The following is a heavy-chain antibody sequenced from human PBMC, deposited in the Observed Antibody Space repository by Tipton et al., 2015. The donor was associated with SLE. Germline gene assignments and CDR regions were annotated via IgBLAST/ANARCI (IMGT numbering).Heavy chain of an antibody. J-gene: IGHJ4*02. D-gene: IGHD7-27*01. Sequence: TLSLTCTVSGGSISSSSYYWGWIRQPPGKGLEWIGSIYYSGSTYYNPSPKSRVTISVDTSKNQFSLKLSSVTAADTAVYYCARVGTGLFDYWGQGTLVTVSS. CDR2: IYYSGST. CDR3: ARVGTGLFDY. V-gene: IGHV4-39*07. CDR1: GGSISSSSYY.